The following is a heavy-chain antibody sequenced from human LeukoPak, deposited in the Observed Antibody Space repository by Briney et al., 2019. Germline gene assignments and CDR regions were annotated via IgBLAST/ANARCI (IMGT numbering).Heavy chain of an antibody. Sequence: SETLSLTCSVSGGSISSGGYYWSWIRQPPGKGLEWIGEINHSGSTNYNPSLKSRVTISVDTSKNQFSLKLSSVTAADTAVYYCARGPRRGYGMDVWGQGTTVTVSS. J-gene: IGHJ6*02. CDR2: INHSGST. CDR1: GGSISSGGYY. V-gene: IGHV4-39*07. D-gene: IGHD1-14*01. CDR3: ARGPRRGYGMDV.